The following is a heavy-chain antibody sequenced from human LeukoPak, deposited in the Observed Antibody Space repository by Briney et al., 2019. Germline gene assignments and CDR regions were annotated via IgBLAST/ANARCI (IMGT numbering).Heavy chain of an antibody. CDR3: AKENSLAGAHAGLDY. D-gene: IGHD2-21*01. CDR2: ISYDGSNK. Sequence: GGSLRLSCAASGFTFSSYGMHWVRQAPGKGLEWVAVISYDGSNKYYADSVKGRFTISRDNSKNTLYLQMNSLRAEDTAVYYCAKENSLAGAHAGLDYWGQGTLVTVSS. CDR1: GFTFSSYG. J-gene: IGHJ4*02. V-gene: IGHV3-30*18.